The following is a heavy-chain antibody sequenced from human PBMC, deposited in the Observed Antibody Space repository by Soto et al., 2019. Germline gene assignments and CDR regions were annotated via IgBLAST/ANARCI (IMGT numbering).Heavy chain of an antibody. V-gene: IGHV3-30-3*01. CDR1: GFTFSNSA. Sequence: QVHLVESGGGVVQPGRSLRLSCAASGFTFSNSAMHWAHQAPGKGLEWVAVISYDGNNKYYADSVKGRFTISRDNSMNRLDLQMNSLRPEDTAVYYCARDRVVAGIGEIDYWGQGTLVTVSS. D-gene: IGHD6-19*01. CDR3: ARDRVVAGIGEIDY. CDR2: ISYDGNNK. J-gene: IGHJ4*02.